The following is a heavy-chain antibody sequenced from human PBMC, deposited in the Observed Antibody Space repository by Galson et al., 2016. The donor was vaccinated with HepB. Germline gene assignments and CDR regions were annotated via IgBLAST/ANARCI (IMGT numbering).Heavy chain of an antibody. Sequence: TLSLTCAFYDGSVSGHSWTWIRQSPGKGLEWVGEITHGVNTKYNPSLKGRVTISLDTSKNQISLNLTSVIAADTAVYYCARILGVDFWTFMDVWGEGTTVTVSS. V-gene: IGHV4-34*01. D-gene: IGHD3-3*01. CDR1: DGSVSGHS. CDR2: ITHGVNT. J-gene: IGHJ6*03. CDR3: ARILGVDFWTFMDV.